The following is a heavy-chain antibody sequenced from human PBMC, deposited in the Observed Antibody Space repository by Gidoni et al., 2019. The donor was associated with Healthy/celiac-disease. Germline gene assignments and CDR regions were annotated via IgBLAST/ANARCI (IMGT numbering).Heavy chain of an antibody. J-gene: IGHJ4*02. V-gene: IGHV3-30*18. CDR3: AKGSRSVAADY. Sequence: GQLVESGGGGVQAGRSPRLSGGASGFTFSSYGMHWVRQAPGKGLEWVAVISYDGSNKYYADSVKGRFTISRDNSKNTLYLQMNSLRAEDTAVYYCAKGSRSVAADYWGQGTLVTVSS. CDR1: GFTFSSYG. CDR2: ISYDGSNK. D-gene: IGHD6-19*01.